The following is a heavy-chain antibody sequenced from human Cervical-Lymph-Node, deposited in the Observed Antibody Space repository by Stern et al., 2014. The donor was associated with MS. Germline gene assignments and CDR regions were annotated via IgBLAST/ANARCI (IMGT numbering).Heavy chain of an antibody. Sequence: VQLVESGGGLIQPGGSLRLSCEASGFTVSSNYMSWVRQAPGKGLEWVSVTDTGGRTNYADSVKGRFTISRDNSKNTLYLQMNSLRAEDTAVYYCARGPPVGGDYWGQGTLVTVSS. CDR3: ARGPPVGGDY. CDR1: GFTVSSNY. V-gene: IGHV3-53*01. D-gene: IGHD3-16*01. J-gene: IGHJ4*02. CDR2: TDTGGRT.